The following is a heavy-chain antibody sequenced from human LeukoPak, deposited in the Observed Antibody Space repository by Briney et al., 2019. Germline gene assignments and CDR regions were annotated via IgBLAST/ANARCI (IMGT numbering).Heavy chain of an antibody. CDR2: IRYDGSNK. CDR3: AKEGRLRLGELSSN. J-gene: IGHJ4*02. V-gene: IGHV3-30*02. CDR1: GFTFSSHA. Sequence: GRSLRLSCAASGFTFSSHAMHWVRQAPGKGLEWVAFIRYDGSNKYYADSVKGRFTISRDNSKNTLYLQMNSLRAEDTAVYYCAKEGRLRLGELSSNWGQGTLVTVSS. D-gene: IGHD3-16*02.